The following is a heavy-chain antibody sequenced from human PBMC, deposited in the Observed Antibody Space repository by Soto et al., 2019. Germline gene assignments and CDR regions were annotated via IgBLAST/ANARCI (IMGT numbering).Heavy chain of an antibody. D-gene: IGHD3-10*01. CDR2: INHSGST. Sequence: SETLSLTCTVSGGSISSSSYYWGWIRQPPGKGLEWIGEINHSGSTNYNPSLKSRVTISVDTSKNQFSLKLSSVTAADTAVYYCARVARRPRHYYSSGSPYYFDYWGQGTLVTVSS. J-gene: IGHJ4*02. CDR1: GGSISSSSYY. CDR3: ARVARRPRHYYSSGSPYYFDY. V-gene: IGHV4-39*07.